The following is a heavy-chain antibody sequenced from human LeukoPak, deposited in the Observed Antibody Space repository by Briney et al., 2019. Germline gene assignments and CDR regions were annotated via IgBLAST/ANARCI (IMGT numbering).Heavy chain of an antibody. CDR2: INTDGRST. V-gene: IGHV3-74*01. Sequence: GGSLRLSCAASGFTFRTYWMHWVRQAPGKGLVWVSRINTDGRSTSYADSVKGRFTVSRDNSKDTLYLQMNSLRADDTAVYYCAKGAYYYDKWGQGTLVTVSS. CDR1: GFTFRTYW. J-gene: IGHJ4*02. D-gene: IGHD3-22*01. CDR3: AKGAYYYDK.